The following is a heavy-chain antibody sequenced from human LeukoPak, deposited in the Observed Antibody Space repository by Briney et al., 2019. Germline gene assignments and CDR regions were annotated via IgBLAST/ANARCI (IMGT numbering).Heavy chain of an antibody. D-gene: IGHD6-19*01. V-gene: IGHV4-59*07. J-gene: IGHJ3*01. CDR1: GGSISSYY. Sequence: SDTLSLPCTVSGGSISSYYWSWIRQPPGKGLDWMGYIYHSQSANHNPSLKHRVTMSVDTSNNQFFLRLTSVTAASTPGYFCAGTVREWLANDAFDVWGQGTMVTVSS. CDR3: AGTVREWLANDAFDV. CDR2: IYHSQSA.